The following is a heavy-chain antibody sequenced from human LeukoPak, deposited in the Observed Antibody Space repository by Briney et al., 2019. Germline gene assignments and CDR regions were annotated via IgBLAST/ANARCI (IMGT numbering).Heavy chain of an antibody. D-gene: IGHD4-17*01. CDR2: IYHSGST. CDR1: GGSISNSNW. V-gene: IGHV4-4*02. Sequence: SETLSLTCAVSGGSISNSNWWSWVRQPLGKGLEWIGEIYHSGSTNYNPSLKSRVTISVDKSKNQFSLKLSSVTAADTAVYYCARRSMTTVTYNWFDPWGQGTLVTVSS. CDR3: ARRSMTTVTYNWFDP. J-gene: IGHJ5*02.